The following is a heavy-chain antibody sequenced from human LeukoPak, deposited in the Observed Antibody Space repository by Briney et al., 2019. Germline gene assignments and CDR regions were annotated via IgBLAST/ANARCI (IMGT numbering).Heavy chain of an antibody. CDR1: GFTFKNYL. J-gene: IGHJ4*02. CDR2: ISTDGSQT. V-gene: IGHV3-74*01. CDR3: VRSLRSADF. Sequence: GSLRLSCEASGFTFKNYLMHWVRQTPGKGLMWVSQISTDGSQTFYADSVKGRFTISRDNAKNTLFLQMNSLRPEDTAVYYCVRSLRSADFWGQGTLVTVSS.